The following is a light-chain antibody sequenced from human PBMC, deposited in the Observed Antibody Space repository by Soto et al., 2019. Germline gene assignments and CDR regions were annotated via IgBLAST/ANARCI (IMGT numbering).Light chain of an antibody. CDR3: QQYDSSPWT. V-gene: IGKV3-20*01. CDR1: QSVSSSF. CDR2: GAS. J-gene: IGKJ1*01. Sequence: EIVLTQSPGTLSLSPGERATLSCRASQSVSSSFLAWYQQKPGQAPRLLIYGASTRATGIPVRFSGSGSGTDFTLTISRLEPEDVAVYYCQQYDSSPWTFGQGTKVEIK.